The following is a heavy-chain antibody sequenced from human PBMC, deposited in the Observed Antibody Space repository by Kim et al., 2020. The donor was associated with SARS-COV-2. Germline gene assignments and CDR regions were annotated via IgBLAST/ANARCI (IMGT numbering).Heavy chain of an antibody. D-gene: IGHD6-13*01. CDR1: GFTFSSYW. J-gene: IGHJ6*02. Sequence: GGSLRLSCAASGFTFSSYWMSWVRQAPGKGLEWVANIKQDGSEKYYVDFVKGRFTISRDNAKNSLYLQMNSLRAEDTAVYYCAREVSWYFDYYYGMDVWGQGTTVTVSS. CDR3: AREVSWYFDYYYGMDV. CDR2: IKQDGSEK. V-gene: IGHV3-7*01.